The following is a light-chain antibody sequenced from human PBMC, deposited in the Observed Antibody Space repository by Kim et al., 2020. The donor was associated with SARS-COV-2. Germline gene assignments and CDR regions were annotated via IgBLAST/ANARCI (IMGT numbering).Light chain of an antibody. V-gene: IGKV3-15*01. J-gene: IGKJ4*01. CDR1: QSVNSN. Sequence: SPGERITLSCRASQSVNSNLAWYQQKPGQAPRLLIYGASTRATGIPARFRGSGFGTEFTLTIGSLQPEDFAVYYCQQHNDWPPLTFGGGTKVDIK. CDR2: GAS. CDR3: QQHNDWPPLT.